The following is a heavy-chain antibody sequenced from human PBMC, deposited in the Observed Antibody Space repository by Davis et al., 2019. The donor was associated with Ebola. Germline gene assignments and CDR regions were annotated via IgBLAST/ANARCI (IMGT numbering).Heavy chain of an antibody. D-gene: IGHD3-3*01. CDR2: ISGSGGTT. CDR1: GFTFSSYS. V-gene: IGHV3-21*04. Sequence: GESLKISCAASGFTFSSYSMSWVRQAPGKGPEWVSAISGSGGTTYYAGSVKGRFTISRDNAKNSLYLQMNSLRAEDTAVYYCARYLSDDFWSGCSDYWGQGTLVTVSS. J-gene: IGHJ4*02. CDR3: ARYLSDDFWSGCSDY.